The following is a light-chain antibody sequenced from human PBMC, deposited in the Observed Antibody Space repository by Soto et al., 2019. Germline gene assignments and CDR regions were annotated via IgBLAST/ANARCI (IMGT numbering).Light chain of an antibody. CDR1: QVISND. CDR3: QQYDNLPLA. CDR2: DAS. Sequence: DIQMTQSPSSLSASVGDRVTITCQASQVISNDLNWYQQNPGKAPKLLSYDASNLETGVPSRFSGSGSGTDFTYTISSLQPEDIATYYCQQYDNLPLAFGGGAKGEIK. J-gene: IGKJ4*01. V-gene: IGKV1-33*01.